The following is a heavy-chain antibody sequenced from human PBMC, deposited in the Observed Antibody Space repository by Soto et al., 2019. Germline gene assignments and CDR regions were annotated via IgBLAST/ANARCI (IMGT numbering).Heavy chain of an antibody. CDR2: IYYSVIT. CDR1: CGSISSYY. V-gene: IGHV4-59*12. J-gene: IGHJ4*02. Sequence: SETLSLTCTVSCGSISSYYWSWIRQPPGNGLYCIGYIYYSVITNXXPSVKGRXXISVDTSKNPLYLKMXTVSAAYTALYYCARDLSSGWAFDYWRQGTLVTVSS. CDR3: ARDLSSGWAFDY. D-gene: IGHD6-19*01.